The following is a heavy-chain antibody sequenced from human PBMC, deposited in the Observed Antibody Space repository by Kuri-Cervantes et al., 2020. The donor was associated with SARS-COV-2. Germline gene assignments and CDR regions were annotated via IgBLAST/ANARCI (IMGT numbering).Heavy chain of an antibody. V-gene: IGHV1-3*01. CDR3: AGGDLWFGELDYYGMDV. CDR2: INAGNGNT. Sequence: ASVKVSCKASGYTFTSYAMHWVRQAPGQRLEWMGWINAGNGNTKYSQKFQGRVTITRDTSASTAYMELSSLRSEDTAVYYCAGGDLWFGELDYYGMDVWGQGTTVTVSS. J-gene: IGHJ6*02. CDR1: GYTFTSYA. D-gene: IGHD3-10*01.